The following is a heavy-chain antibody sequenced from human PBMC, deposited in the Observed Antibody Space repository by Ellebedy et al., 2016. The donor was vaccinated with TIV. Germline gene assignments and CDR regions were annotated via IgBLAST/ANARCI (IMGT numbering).Heavy chain of an antibody. J-gene: IGHJ4*02. V-gene: IGHV1-18*01. CDR1: GYTFTSYG. CDR2: ISAYNGNT. CDR3: AREVQPLSTKFDY. Sequence: AASVKVSCKASGYTFTSYGISWVRQAPGQGLEWMGWISAYNGNTNYAQKLQGRVTMTTDTSTSTAYMELSSLRTEDTAVYYCAREVQPLSTKFDYWGQGTLVTVSS. D-gene: IGHD5-24*01.